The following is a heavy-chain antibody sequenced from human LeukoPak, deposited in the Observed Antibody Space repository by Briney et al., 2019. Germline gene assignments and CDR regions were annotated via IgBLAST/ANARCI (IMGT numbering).Heavy chain of an antibody. CDR2: IYYSGST. V-gene: IGHV4-59*01. CDR1: GGSISSYY. J-gene: IGHJ4*02. D-gene: IGHD5-18*01. Sequence: PSETLSLTCTVSGGSISSYYWSWIRQPPGKGLEWIWYIYYSGSTNYNPSLKSRLTISVDTSKNQFSLKLSSVTAADTAVYYCARCGYSYGLDYWGQGTLVTVSS. CDR3: ARCGYSYGLDY.